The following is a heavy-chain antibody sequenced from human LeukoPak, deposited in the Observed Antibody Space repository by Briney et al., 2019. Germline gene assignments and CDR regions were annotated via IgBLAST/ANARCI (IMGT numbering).Heavy chain of an antibody. J-gene: IGHJ5*02. CDR2: IIPIFGTA. Sequence: SVKVSCKASGGTFSSYAISWVRQAPGQGLEWMGGIIPIFGTANYAQNFQGRVTITADKSTSTAYMELSSLRSEDTAVHYCAREVIMITFGGAPGWFDPWGQGTLVTVSS. CDR3: AREVIMITFGGAPGWFDP. CDR1: GGTFSSYA. D-gene: IGHD3-16*01. V-gene: IGHV1-69*06.